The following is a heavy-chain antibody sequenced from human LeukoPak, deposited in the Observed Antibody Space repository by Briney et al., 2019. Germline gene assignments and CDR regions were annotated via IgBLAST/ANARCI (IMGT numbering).Heavy chain of an antibody. CDR3: ATCPDTAMVNDWFDP. Sequence: ASVKVSCKVSGYTLTELSMHWVRQAPGKGLEWMGGFDPEDGETIYAQKFQGRVTMTEDTSTDTAYMELSSLRSEDTAVYYCATCPDTAMVNDWFDPWGEGTLVTVSS. J-gene: IGHJ5*02. CDR2: FDPEDGET. V-gene: IGHV1-24*01. CDR1: GYTLTELS. D-gene: IGHD5-18*01.